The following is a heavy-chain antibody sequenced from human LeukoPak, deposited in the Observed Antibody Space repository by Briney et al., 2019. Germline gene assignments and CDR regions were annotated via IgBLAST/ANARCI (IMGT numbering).Heavy chain of an antibody. D-gene: IGHD4-17*01. V-gene: IGHV1-2*02. CDR1: GYTFTGHY. Sequence: ASVKVSCKASGYTFTGHYMHWVRQAPGQGLEWMGWINPNSGGTNYAQKFRGRVTMTRDTSISTAYMELSRLRSDDTAVYYCARVGPRVTPTLGSNYWGRGTLVTVSS. J-gene: IGHJ4*02. CDR3: ARVGPRVTPTLGSNY. CDR2: INPNSGGT.